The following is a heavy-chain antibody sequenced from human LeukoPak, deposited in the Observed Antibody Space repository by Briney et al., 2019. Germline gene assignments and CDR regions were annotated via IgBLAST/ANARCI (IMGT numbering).Heavy chain of an antibody. CDR2: ISGSGDST. J-gene: IGHJ3*02. V-gene: IGHV3-23*01. D-gene: IGHD3-3*01. Sequence: GGSLRLSCAAFGFTFSSYAMSWVRQAPGQGLEWVSAISGSGDSTYYADSVKGRFTISRDNSKNTLYLQMNSLRAEDTAVYYCAKNYEFLSFDIWGQGTMVTVSS. CDR3: AKNYEFLSFDI. CDR1: GFTFSSYA.